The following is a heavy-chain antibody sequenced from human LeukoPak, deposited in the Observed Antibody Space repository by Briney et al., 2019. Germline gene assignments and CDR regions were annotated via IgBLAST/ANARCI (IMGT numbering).Heavy chain of an antibody. D-gene: IGHD6-19*01. J-gene: IGHJ5*02. V-gene: IGHV1-46*01. Sequence: ASVKVSCKASGYTFTNYYMHWVRQAPGHGLEWMGIINPNGGSPTYAQNFQGRLTMTTDKSTSTLYMDLSSLTSEDSAVYYCARGPLSGSGFFDPWGQGTLVTVSS. CDR1: GYTFTNYY. CDR3: ARGPLSGSGFFDP. CDR2: INPNGGSP.